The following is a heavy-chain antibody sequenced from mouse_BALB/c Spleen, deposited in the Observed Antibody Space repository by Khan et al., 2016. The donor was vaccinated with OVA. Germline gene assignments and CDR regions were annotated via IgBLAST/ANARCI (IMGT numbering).Heavy chain of an antibody. CDR2: IWSDGST. CDR3: ARQTYYHYNIKDK. CDR1: GFSLTNYG. J-gene: IGHJ4*01. Sequence: QMQLEESGPGLVAPSQSLSITCTISGFSLTNYGVHWVRQPPGKGLEWLVVIWSDGSTTYNSALKSRLTISKDNSKRQVFLKMNSLQTDDTGMYFDARQTYYHYNIKDKWGQGTTVTVSS. D-gene: IGHD1-1*02. V-gene: IGHV2-6-1*01.